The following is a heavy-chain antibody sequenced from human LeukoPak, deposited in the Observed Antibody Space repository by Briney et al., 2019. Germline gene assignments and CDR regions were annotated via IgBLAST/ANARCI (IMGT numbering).Heavy chain of an antibody. V-gene: IGHV3-43D*03. J-gene: IGHJ5*02. CDR1: GFTFDDYA. CDR2: ISWDGGST. D-gene: IGHD6-19*01. Sequence: RGSLRLSCAASGFTFDDYAMHWVRQAPGKGLEWVSLISWDGGSTYYADSVKGRFTISRDNSKNSLYLQMNSLRAEDTALYYCAKDIRSSGWYGEGWFDPWGQGTLVTVSS. CDR3: AKDIRSSGWYGEGWFDP.